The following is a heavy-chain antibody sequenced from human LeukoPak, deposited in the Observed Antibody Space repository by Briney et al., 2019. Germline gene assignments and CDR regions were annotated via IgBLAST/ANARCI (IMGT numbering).Heavy chain of an antibody. D-gene: IGHD5-18*01. CDR2: ISYDGSNK. CDR3: ARDYTAMAFRNYGMDV. Sequence: GGSLRLSCAASGFTFSSYAMHWVRQAPGKGLEWVAVISYDGSNKYYADSVKGRFTISRDNSKNTLYLQMNSLRAEDTAVYYCARDYTAMAFRNYGMDVWGQGTLVTVSS. V-gene: IGHV3-30*04. CDR1: GFTFSSYA. J-gene: IGHJ6*02.